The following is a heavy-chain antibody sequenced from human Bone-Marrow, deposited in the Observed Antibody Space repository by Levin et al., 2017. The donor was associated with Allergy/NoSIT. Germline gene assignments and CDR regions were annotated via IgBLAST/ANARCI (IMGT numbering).Heavy chain of an antibody. J-gene: IGHJ6*03. V-gene: IGHV4-59*01. D-gene: IGHD2-15*01. CDR2: IFSSGST. Sequence: SETLSLNCTVSGGSISSYYWSWIRQPPGKGLEWIGYIFSSGSTNYNPSLKSRVTISVDTSKSQFSLKLSSVTAADTAVYYCTAYDYCSGGSCFPDYSYYYYMDVWGKGTTVTVSS. CDR3: TAYDYCSGGSCFPDYSYYYYMDV. CDR1: GGSISSYY.